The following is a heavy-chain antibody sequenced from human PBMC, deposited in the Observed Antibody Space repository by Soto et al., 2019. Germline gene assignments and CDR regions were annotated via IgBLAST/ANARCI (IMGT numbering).Heavy chain of an antibody. V-gene: IGHV1-18*01. Sequence: QVQLVQSGAEVKKPGASVKVSCKASGYTFTSYGISWVRQAPGQGLEWMGWISAYNGNTTYAQKLQGRVTMTADTSTSTAYMELRSLRSDDTAVYYCARDSRRVVPAAIGYCGQGTLVTVSS. J-gene: IGHJ4*02. CDR3: ARDSRRVVPAAIGY. D-gene: IGHD2-2*01. CDR2: ISAYNGNT. CDR1: GYTFTSYG.